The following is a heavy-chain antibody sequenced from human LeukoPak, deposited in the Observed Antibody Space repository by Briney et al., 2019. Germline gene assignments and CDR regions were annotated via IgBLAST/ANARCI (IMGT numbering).Heavy chain of an antibody. CDR1: GFTFNTYY. CDR2: INADGTIT. V-gene: IGHV3-74*01. J-gene: IGHJ4*02. D-gene: IGHD2-21*02. CDR3: VRLAVTDTNY. Sequence: PGKSLRLSCVASGFTFNTYYMHWVRQAPGERLVWVSFINADGTITKYADSVKGRFTISRDNAKSTVYLQMNGLRVEDTAMYYCVRLAVTDTNYWGQGSLVTVSS.